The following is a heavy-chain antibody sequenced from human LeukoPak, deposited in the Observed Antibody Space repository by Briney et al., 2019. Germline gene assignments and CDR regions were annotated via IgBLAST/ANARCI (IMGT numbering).Heavy chain of an antibody. CDR1: GFTFTDHY. CDR3: AKSPKTGFLFDY. Sequence: GGSLRLSCAASGFTFTDHYMSWIRQAPGKGLEWVSYISSGSTYTNYADSVRGRFTISRDNAKNSLYLQMNSLRAEDTAVYYCAKSPKTGFLFDYWGKGTLVTVSS. V-gene: IGHV3-11*06. D-gene: IGHD1-1*01. J-gene: IGHJ4*02. CDR2: ISSGSTYT.